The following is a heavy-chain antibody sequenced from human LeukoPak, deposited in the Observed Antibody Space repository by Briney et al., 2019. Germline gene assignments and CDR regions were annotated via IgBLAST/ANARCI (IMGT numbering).Heavy chain of an antibody. V-gene: IGHV3-7*04. J-gene: IGHJ5*02. CDR1: GFNFDHYW. D-gene: IGHD6-19*01. CDR3: ARDPGSGWWGGFDL. Sequence: GGSLRLSCAASGFNFDHYWMTWVRQAPGKGLEWVANIKQDGSEKVYLDSMKGRFTISRDNSRDSMYLQMNSLRPEDTAVYCARDPGSGWWGGFDLWGQGTLVTVSS. CDR2: IKQDGSEK.